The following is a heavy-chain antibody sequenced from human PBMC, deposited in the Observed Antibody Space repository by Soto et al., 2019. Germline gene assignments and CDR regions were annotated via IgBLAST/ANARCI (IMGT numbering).Heavy chain of an antibody. CDR2: IYYSGST. CDR1: GGSISSYY. V-gene: IGHV4-59*01. J-gene: IGHJ6*02. Sequence: QVQLQESGPGLVKPSETLSLTCTVSGGSISSYYWSWIRQPPGKGLKWIGYIYYSGSTNYNPSLKSRVTISVDTSKNQFSLKLSSVTAADTAVYYCARGAFGYSYGHGMDVWGQGTTVTVSS. D-gene: IGHD5-18*01. CDR3: ARGAFGYSYGHGMDV.